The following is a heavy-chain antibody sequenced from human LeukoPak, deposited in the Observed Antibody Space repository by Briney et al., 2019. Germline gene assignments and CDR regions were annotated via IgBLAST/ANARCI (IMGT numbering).Heavy chain of an antibody. Sequence: TSETLSLTCAVYGGSFSGYYWSWIRQPPGKGLEWIGEINHSGSTNYNPSLKSRVTISVDTSKNQFSLKLSSVTAADTAVYYCARRGLRYFDWLPPTYYYYYMDVWGKGTTVTISS. CDR1: GGSFSGYY. CDR2: INHSGST. CDR3: ARRGLRYFDWLPPTYYYYYMDV. D-gene: IGHD3-9*01. J-gene: IGHJ6*03. V-gene: IGHV4-34*01.